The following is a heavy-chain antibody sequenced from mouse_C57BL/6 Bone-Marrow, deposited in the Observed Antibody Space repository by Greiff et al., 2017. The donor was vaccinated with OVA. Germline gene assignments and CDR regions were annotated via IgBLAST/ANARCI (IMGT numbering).Heavy chain of an antibody. Sequence: VQLQQPGAELVMPGASVKLSCKASGYTFTSYWMHWVKQRPGQGLEWIGEIDPYDSYTNYNQKFKGKSTLTVDKSSSTAYMQLSSLTSEDSAVYYCAMIRNYAMDYWGQGTSVTVSS. J-gene: IGHJ4*01. V-gene: IGHV1-69*01. CDR2: IDPYDSYT. CDR3: AMIRNYAMDY. CDR1: GYTFTSYW.